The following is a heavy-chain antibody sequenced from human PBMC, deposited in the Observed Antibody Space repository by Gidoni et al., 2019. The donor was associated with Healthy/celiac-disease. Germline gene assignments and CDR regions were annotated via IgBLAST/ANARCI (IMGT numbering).Heavy chain of an antibody. J-gene: IGHJ2*01. Sequence: EVQLVQSEAEVKKPGESLKISCKGSGYSFTSYWIGWVRQMPGKGLEWMGIIYPGDSDTRYSPSFQGQVTISADKSISTAYLQWSSLKASDTAMYYCARLGGPYDFPAGVGWYFDLWGRGTLVTVSS. CDR2: IYPGDSDT. CDR1: GYSFTSYW. V-gene: IGHV5-51*01. CDR3: ARLGGPYDFPAGVGWYFDL. D-gene: IGHD3-3*01.